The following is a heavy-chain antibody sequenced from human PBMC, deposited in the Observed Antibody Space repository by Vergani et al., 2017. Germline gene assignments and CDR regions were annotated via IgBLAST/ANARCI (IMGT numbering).Heavy chain of an antibody. D-gene: IGHD5-12*01. CDR1: GFTFSSYS. V-gene: IGHV3-21*01. J-gene: IGHJ4*02. CDR2: ISSSSSYM. CDR3: ARFSTRLRYLGADY. Sequence: EVQLVESGGGLVKPGGSLRLSCAASGFTFSSYSMNWVRQAPGKGLEWVSSISSSSSYMYYADSVKGRFTISRDNAKNSLYLQMNSLRAEDTAVYYCARFSTRLRYLGADYWGQGTLVTVSS.